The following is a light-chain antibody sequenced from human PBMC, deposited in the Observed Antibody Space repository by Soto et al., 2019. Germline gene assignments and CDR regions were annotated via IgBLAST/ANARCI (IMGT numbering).Light chain of an antibody. V-gene: IGKV1-9*01. CDR1: QGIGSY. J-gene: IGKJ4*01. Sequence: IPLTQSPSSLSASEGDRVSITCRASQGIGSYLAWYQQKPGKAPKVLIYAASTLQSGVPSRFSGSGSGTEFTLTISSLQAEDYAAYYCQQLDSYPLTFGGGTKVEIK. CDR2: AAS. CDR3: QQLDSYPLT.